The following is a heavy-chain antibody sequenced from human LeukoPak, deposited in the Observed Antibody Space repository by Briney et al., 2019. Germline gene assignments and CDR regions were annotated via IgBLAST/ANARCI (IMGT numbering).Heavy chain of an antibody. CDR1: GGSFSGYY. CDR2: INHSGST. Sequence: SETLSLTCAVYGGSFSGYYWSWIRQPPGKGLEWIGEINHSGSTNYNPSLKSRVTISVDTSKNQFSLKLSSVTAADTAVYYCARHNGYYYDSSGFDNWFDPWGQGTLVTVSS. CDR3: ARHNGYYYDSSGFDNWFDP. D-gene: IGHD3-22*01. J-gene: IGHJ5*02. V-gene: IGHV4-34*01.